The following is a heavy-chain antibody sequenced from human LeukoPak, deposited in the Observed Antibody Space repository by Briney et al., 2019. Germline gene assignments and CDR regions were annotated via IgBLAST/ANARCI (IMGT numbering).Heavy chain of an antibody. Sequence: ASVKVSCKASGYIFTSYGISWVRQAPGQGLEWMGWISTYNGNTNFAQKLQGRVTMTTDTSSSTAYMELRSLRADDTAVYYCARDLVGREPYFDYWGQGTLVTVSS. J-gene: IGHJ4*02. D-gene: IGHD5-24*01. CDR3: ARDLVGREPYFDY. V-gene: IGHV1-18*01. CDR2: ISTYNGNT. CDR1: GYIFTSYG.